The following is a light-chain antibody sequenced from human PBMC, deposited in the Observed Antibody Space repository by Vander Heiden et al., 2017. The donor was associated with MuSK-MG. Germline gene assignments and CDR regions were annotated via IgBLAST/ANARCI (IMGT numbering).Light chain of an antibody. CDR2: AAS. CDR1: QTISSH. Sequence: DIQMTQSPSSLSASVGDRVTITCRASQTISSHLNWYHQKPGKAPKLLIYAASSLQSGVPSRFSGSGSGTDFTLTISRLQPEDFATYYCQQTDSTLWTFGQGTKVEMK. V-gene: IGKV1-39*01. J-gene: IGKJ1*01. CDR3: QQTDSTLWT.